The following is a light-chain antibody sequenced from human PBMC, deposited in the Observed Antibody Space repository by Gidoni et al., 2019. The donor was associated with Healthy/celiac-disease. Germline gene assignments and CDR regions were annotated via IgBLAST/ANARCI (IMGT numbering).Light chain of an antibody. J-gene: IGLJ3*02. CDR3: AAWDDSLNGPV. CDR2: SNN. CDR1: SSNIGSNT. V-gene: IGLV1-44*01. Sequence: QSVLTQPPSASGTSGRRVTISCSGSSSNIGSNTVNWYQQLPGTAPKLLISSNNQRPSGVPDRFSGSKSGTSASLAISGLQSEDEADYYCAAWDDSLNGPVFGGGTKLTVL.